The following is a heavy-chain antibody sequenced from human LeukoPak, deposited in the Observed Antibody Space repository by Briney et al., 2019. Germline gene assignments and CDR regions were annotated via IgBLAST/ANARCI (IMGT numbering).Heavy chain of an antibody. V-gene: IGHV4-59*08. CDR2: IYYSGST. J-gene: IGHJ4*02. Sequence: SETLSLTCTVSGGSISSYYWSWIRQPPGKGLEWIGYIYYSGSTNYNPSLKSRVTISVDTSKNQFSLKLSSVTAADTAVYYCARSAYYYDSSGYRSATYYFDYWGQGTLVTVSS. D-gene: IGHD3-22*01. CDR1: GGSISSYY. CDR3: ARSAYYYDSSGYRSATYYFDY.